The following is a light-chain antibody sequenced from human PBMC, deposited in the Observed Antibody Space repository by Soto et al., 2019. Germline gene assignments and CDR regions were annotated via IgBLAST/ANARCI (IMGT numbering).Light chain of an antibody. V-gene: IGLV1-40*01. CDR3: QSYDSSLSVV. Sequence: QSVLTQPSSVSGAPGQRVTISCTGTSSNIGAGYDVHWYQQLPGTAPKLLIYGHSNRPSGVPDRFSGSKSGTSASLAITGLQAEDEADYYCQSYDSSLSVVFGGGTKLTVL. J-gene: IGLJ2*01. CDR1: SSNIGAGYD. CDR2: GHS.